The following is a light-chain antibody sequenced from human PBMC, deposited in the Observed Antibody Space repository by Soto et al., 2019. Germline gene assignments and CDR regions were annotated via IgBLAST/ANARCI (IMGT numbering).Light chain of an antibody. J-gene: IGLJ1*01. CDR1: SSDVGAYNS. Sequence: QSALAQPASVSGSPGQSITISCTGTSSDVGAYNSVSWYQQHPHRAPQVIIYKGTQRPSGVSNRFSGSTSGNAASLTISALHADHEADYFCCSSAPESTYVFGTGTKLTVL. V-gene: IGLV2-23*01. CDR3: CSSAPESTYV. CDR2: KGT.